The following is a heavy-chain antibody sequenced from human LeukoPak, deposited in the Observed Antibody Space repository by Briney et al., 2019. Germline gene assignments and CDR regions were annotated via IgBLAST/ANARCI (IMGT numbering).Heavy chain of an antibody. CDR1: GGSISSSSYY. V-gene: IGHV4-39*07. D-gene: IGHD3-10*01. CDR2: IYYSGST. Sequence: SETLSLTCTVPGGSISSSSYYWGWIRQPPGKGLEWIGSIYYSGSTYYNPSLKSRVTISVDTSNDQFSLELTSVTAADTAVYYCARGLGVTMVRGVINWFDPWGQGTLVTVSS. CDR3: ARGLGVTMVRGVINWFDP. J-gene: IGHJ5*02.